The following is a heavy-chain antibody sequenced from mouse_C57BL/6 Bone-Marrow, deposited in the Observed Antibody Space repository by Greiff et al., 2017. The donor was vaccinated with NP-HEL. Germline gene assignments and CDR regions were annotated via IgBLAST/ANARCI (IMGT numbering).Heavy chain of an antibody. J-gene: IGHJ4*01. CDR3: TARIYASPLYDAMDY. V-gene: IGHV14-4*01. D-gene: IGHD6-2*01. Sequence: VQLQQSGAELVRPGASVKLSCTASGFTIKDDYMHWVKQRPEQGLEWIGWIDPENGDTEYASKFQGKATITADTSSNTAYLQLSSLTSEDTAVYYCTARIYASPLYDAMDYGGRGTSITVTA. CDR2: IDPENGDT. CDR1: GFTIKDDY.